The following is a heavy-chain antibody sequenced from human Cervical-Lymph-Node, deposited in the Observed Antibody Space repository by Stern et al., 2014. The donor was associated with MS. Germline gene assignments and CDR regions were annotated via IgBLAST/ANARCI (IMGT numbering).Heavy chain of an antibody. V-gene: IGHV1-69*01. CDR1: GGTFNVYA. CDR3: ARDGRHTYTYALDV. D-gene: IGHD2-2*02. CDR2: ILPILGTA. Sequence: VQLVESGAEVKKPGSSVKISCKASGGTFNVYAINWLRQAPGQGLEWMGGILPILGTANYAQKFQGRVTITADESTRTTSMQLSSLRSNDTAVYYCARDGRHTYTYALDVWGQGTTVTVSS. J-gene: IGHJ6*02.